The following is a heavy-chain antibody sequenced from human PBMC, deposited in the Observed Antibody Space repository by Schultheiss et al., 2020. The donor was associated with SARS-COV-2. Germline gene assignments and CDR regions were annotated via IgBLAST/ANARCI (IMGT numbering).Heavy chain of an antibody. J-gene: IGHJ4*02. Sequence: GGSLRLSCAASGFTFSDYYMSWIRQAPGKGLEWVSYISSSGSTIYYADSVKGRLTISRDNAKNSLYLQMNSLRAEDTAVYYCARDLRVWGSYRYTGVGVDYWGQGTLVTVSS. CDR3: ARDLRVWGSYRYTGVGVDY. V-gene: IGHV3-11*01. CDR1: GFTFSDYY. CDR2: ISSSGSTI. D-gene: IGHD3-16*02.